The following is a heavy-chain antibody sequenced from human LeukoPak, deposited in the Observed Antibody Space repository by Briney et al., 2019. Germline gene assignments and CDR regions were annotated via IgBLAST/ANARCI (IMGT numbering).Heavy chain of an antibody. CDR1: GFTFSSYG. D-gene: IGHD3-22*01. CDR2: ISGSGGST. CDR3: AKYYYDGTGSNLFDY. J-gene: IGHJ4*02. V-gene: IGHV3-23*01. Sequence: PGGSLRLSCAASGFTFSSYGMSWVRQAPGKGLEWVSTISGSGGSTYYADSVKGRFTISRDNSKNTLYLQMNSLRAEDRAVYYCAKYYYDGTGSNLFDYWGQGTLVTVSS.